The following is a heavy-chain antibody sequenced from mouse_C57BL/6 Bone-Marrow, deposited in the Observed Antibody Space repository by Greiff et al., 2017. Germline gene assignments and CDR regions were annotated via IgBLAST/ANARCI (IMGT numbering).Heavy chain of an antibody. CDR2: INPYNGGT. CDR3: ARRDDGYYVGAMDY. CDR1: GYTFTDYY. J-gene: IGHJ4*01. Sequence: VQLKQSGPVLVKPGASVKMSCKASGYTFTDYYMNWVKQSHGKSLEWIGVINPYNGGTSYNQKFKGKDTLTVDKSSSTAYMELNSLTSEDSAVYYCARRDDGYYVGAMDYWGQGTSVTVSS. V-gene: IGHV1-19*01. D-gene: IGHD2-3*01.